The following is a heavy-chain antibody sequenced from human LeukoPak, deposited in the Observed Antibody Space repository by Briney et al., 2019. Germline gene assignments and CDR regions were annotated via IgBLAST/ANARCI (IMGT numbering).Heavy chain of an antibody. J-gene: IGHJ4*02. CDR3: ARAYGDYSYYFDY. D-gene: IGHD4-17*01. Sequence: SETLSLTCTVSGGSISSYYWSWIRQPPGKGLEWIGYIYYSGSTNYNPSLKSRVTISVDTSKNQFSLKLGSVTAADTAVYYCARAYGDYSYYFDYWGQGALVTVSS. V-gene: IGHV4-59*12. CDR1: GGSISSYY. CDR2: IYYSGST.